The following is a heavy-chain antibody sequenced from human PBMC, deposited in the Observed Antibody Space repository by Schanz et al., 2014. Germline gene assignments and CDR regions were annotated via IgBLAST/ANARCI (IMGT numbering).Heavy chain of an antibody. Sequence: VQLVESGGGVVQPGRSLRLSCAASGFTFSSYSMNWVRQAPGKGLEWVSSISSSGSYIYYADSVKGRFSISRDNAKNSLFLQMNRLRAEDTALYYCAIIGVMVAVAGTRADYWGQGTLVTDSS. D-gene: IGHD6-19*01. V-gene: IGHV3-21*01. J-gene: IGHJ4*02. CDR3: AIIGVMVAVAGTRADY. CDR2: ISSSGSYI. CDR1: GFTFSSYS.